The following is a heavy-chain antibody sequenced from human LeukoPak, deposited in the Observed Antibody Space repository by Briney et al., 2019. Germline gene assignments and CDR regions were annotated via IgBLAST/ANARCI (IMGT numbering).Heavy chain of an antibody. CDR2: INPNSGGT. J-gene: IGHJ6*03. V-gene: IGHV1-2*02. Sequence: GASVKVSCKASGYTFTGYYMHWVRQAPGQGLEWMGWINPNSGGTNYAQKFQGRVTMTRDTSISTAYMELSSLRSEDTAVYYCARAITMVRGVKSYYYYYMDVWGKGTTVTVSS. D-gene: IGHD3-10*01. CDR1: GYTFTGYY. CDR3: ARAITMVRGVKSYYYYYMDV.